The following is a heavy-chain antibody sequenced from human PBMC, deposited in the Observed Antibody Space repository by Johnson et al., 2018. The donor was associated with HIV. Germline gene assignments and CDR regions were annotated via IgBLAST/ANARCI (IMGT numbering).Heavy chain of an antibody. D-gene: IGHD3-16*02. V-gene: IGHV3-66*01. CDR2: IYGGGTT. CDR3: ARENYDYVGESYRKGGAFDI. J-gene: IGHJ3*02. Sequence: EVQLVESGGGLVQPGGSLRLSCAASGFTFTNHYMTWVRQAPGKGLEWVSLIYGGGTTYYADSVKGRFTISRDNSKNTLYLQMNSLTAEDTAVYYCARENYDYVGESYRKGGAFDIWGQGTMVTVSS. CDR1: GFTFTNHY.